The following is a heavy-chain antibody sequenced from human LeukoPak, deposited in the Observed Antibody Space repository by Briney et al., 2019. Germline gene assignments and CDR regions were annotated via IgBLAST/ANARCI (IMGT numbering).Heavy chain of an antibody. Sequence: SETLSLTCTVSGGSISGFYWSWIRQPPGKELQWIGSIFYSGSTNYNPSLKSRVTISVDTSKNQFSLKLSSVTAADTAVYYCARQRFLEWYFDYWGQGTLVAVSS. CDR1: GGSISGFY. CDR2: IFYSGST. V-gene: IGHV4-59*08. J-gene: IGHJ4*02. CDR3: ARQRFLEWYFDY. D-gene: IGHD3-3*01.